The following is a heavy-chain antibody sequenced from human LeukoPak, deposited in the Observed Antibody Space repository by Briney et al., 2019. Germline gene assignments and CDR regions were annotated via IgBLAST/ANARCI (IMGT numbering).Heavy chain of an antibody. V-gene: IGHV3-66*01. CDR1: GFTVSSNY. CDR2: IYSGGST. Sequence: GGCLRLSCAASGFTVSSNYMSWVRQAPGKGLEWVSVIYSGGSTYYADSVKGRFTISRDNSKNTLYLQMNSLRAEDTAVYYCARVGALYYFDYWGQGTLVTVSS. D-gene: IGHD1-26*01. CDR3: ARVGALYYFDY. J-gene: IGHJ4*02.